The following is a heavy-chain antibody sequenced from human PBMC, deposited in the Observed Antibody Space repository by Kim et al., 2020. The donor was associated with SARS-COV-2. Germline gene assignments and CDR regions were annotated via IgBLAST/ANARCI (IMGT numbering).Heavy chain of an antibody. Sequence: GGSLRLSCVASGFSFRSYWMSWVRQAPGKGLEWVANIKQDGSDKYYVDSVKGRFTISRDNPKNSLYLQMDTLRVEDTAVYYCAREGESLQWPGVGLWGQGTLVTVSS. CDR2: IKQDGSDK. D-gene: IGHD6-19*01. CDR1: GFSFRSYW. J-gene: IGHJ4*02. V-gene: IGHV3-7*01. CDR3: AREGESLQWPGVGL.